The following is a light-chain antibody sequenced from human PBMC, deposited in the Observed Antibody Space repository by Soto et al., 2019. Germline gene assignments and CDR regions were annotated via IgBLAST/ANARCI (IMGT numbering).Light chain of an antibody. V-gene: IGLV2-14*01. CDR3: SSGSSVSFSV. CDR1: SSDVGGYNY. CDR2: EVS. Sequence: QSALTQPASVSGSPGQSITISCTGTSSDVGGYNYVSWYQQRPGKAPKLIIYEVSDRPSGVSNRFSGSKSGNTASLIISGLQTEDEADYYCSSGSSVSFSVFGTGTKVT. J-gene: IGLJ1*01.